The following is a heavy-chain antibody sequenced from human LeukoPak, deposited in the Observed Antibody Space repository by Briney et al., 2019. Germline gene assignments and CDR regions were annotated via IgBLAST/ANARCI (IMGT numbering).Heavy chain of an antibody. J-gene: IGHJ5*02. Sequence: GGSLRLSCSASGFTFSNYAMSWVRQAPGKGLVWVSRINTDGSRITYADSVKGRFTISRDNAMNTVYLQMNSLRAGDTAVYYCARVLSGSWDWFDPWGQGTLVTVSS. CDR2: INTDGSRI. CDR1: GFTFSNYA. V-gene: IGHV3-74*01. CDR3: ARVLSGSWDWFDP. D-gene: IGHD3-22*01.